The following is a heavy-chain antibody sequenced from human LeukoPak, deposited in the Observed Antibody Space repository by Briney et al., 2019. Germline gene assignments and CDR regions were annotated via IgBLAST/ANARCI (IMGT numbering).Heavy chain of an antibody. CDR3: ARDPGGYYS. V-gene: IGHV4-59*12. CDR1: GGSISSYY. Sequence: PSETLSLTCTVSGGSISSYYWSWIRQPPGKGLEWIGYIYYSGTTNYNPSLKSRVTISVDTSKNQFSLKLSSVTAADTAVYYCARDPGGYYSWGQGTLVTVSS. CDR2: IYYSGTT. D-gene: IGHD3-22*01. J-gene: IGHJ4*02.